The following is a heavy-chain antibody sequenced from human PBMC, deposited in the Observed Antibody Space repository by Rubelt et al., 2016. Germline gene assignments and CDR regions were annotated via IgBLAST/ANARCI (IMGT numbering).Heavy chain of an antibody. CDR1: GFSLSNARMG. D-gene: IGHD3-16*01. Sequence: QVTLKESGPVLVKPTETLTLTCTVSGFSLSNARMGVSWIRQPPGKALEWLAHIFSNDEKSYSTSLKSMLNLSKDTSKSQVVLTMTNMDPVDTATYYCSRYRVGAIHDAFDIWGRGTMVTVSS. CDR3: SRYRVGAIHDAFDI. CDR2: IFSNDEK. J-gene: IGHJ3*02. V-gene: IGHV2-26*01.